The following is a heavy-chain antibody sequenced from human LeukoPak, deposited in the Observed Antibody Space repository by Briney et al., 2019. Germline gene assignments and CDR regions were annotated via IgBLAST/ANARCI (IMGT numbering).Heavy chain of an antibody. D-gene: IGHD1-26*01. J-gene: IGHJ3*02. Sequence: PSETLSLTCTVSGRAITDRNYYWGWIRQPPGEGLESIGNIYYNGKTFYNESVKSRVTISVDTSKTQFSLKLSSVTAADTALFYCARYSGSHYAFDIWGQGTMVTVSS. CDR2: IYYNGKT. CDR1: GRAITDRNYY. V-gene: IGHV4-39*01. CDR3: ARYSGSHYAFDI.